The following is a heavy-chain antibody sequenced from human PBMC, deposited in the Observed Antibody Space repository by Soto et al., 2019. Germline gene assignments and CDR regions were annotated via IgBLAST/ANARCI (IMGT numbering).Heavy chain of an antibody. V-gene: IGHV1-18*04. CDR2: ISAYNDNT. CDR3: ARGQIQSHFDY. J-gene: IGHJ4*02. Sequence: ASVKVSCKASGYTFTSYGLNWVRQAPGQGLEWMGWISAYNDNTYYAQKVQGRVILTIDTSTSTGSMELRSLISDDTAVYYCARGQIQSHFDYWGQGYLVTVSS. CDR1: GYTFTSYG.